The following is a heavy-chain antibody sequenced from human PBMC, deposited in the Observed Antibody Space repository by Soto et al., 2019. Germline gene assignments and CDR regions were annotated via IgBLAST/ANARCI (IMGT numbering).Heavy chain of an antibody. V-gene: IGHV1-69*04. CDR1: GGTFSSYT. CDR3: AREGDYYDSVADRRSFDV. D-gene: IGHD3-22*01. J-gene: IGHJ3*01. Sequence: ASVKVSCKASGGTFSSYTISCVRQAPGQGLEWMGRIIPILGIANYAQKFQGRVTITADKSTSTAYMELSSLRSEDTAVYYCAREGDYYDSVADRRSFDVWGQGTMVTVSS. CDR2: IIPILGIA.